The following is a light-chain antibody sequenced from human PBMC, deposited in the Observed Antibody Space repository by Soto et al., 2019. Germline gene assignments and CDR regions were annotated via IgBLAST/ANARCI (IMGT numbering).Light chain of an antibody. CDR2: DAS. CDR1: QNIHDK. CDR3: QQYNRWPLT. V-gene: IGKV3-15*01. Sequence: EIVMTQSPATLSVSPGERVSLSSRASQNIHDKLAWYQQKPGQTPRLLIYDASTRATGIPGSFSGSGSGTEFTLTISSLQSEDFAVYYCQQYNRWPLTFGGGTKVDIK. J-gene: IGKJ4*01.